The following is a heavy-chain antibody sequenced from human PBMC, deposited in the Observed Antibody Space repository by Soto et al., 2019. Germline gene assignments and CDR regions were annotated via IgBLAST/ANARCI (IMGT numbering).Heavy chain of an antibody. Sequence: GGAPRPSCAPPGFTFSSYSMNLVRQAPGKGLEWVSYISSSSSTIYYADSVKGRFTISRDNAKNSLYLQMNSLRAEDTAVYYCARDIADYWGQGTLVTVSS. D-gene: IGHD2-15*01. CDR1: GFTFSSYS. CDR2: ISSSSSTI. J-gene: IGHJ4*02. V-gene: IGHV3-48*01. CDR3: ARDIADY.